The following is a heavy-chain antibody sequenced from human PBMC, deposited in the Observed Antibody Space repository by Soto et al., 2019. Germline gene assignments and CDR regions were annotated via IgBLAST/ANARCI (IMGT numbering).Heavy chain of an antibody. V-gene: IGHV3-9*01. D-gene: IGHD1-1*01. J-gene: IGHJ2*01. CDR1: GFTFDDYA. CDR3: ARWGGNDKWYFDL. CDR2: ISWNSGSI. Sequence: EVQLVESGGGLVQPGRSLRLSCAASGFTFDDYAMHWVRQAPGKGLEWVSGISWNSGSIGYADSVKGRFTISRDNAKNSLYLQMNSLRAEDTALYYCARWGGNDKWYFDLWGRGTLVTVSS.